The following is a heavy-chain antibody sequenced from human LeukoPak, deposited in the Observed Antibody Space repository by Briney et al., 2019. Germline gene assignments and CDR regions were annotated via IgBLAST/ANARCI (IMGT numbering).Heavy chain of an antibody. J-gene: IGHJ4*02. V-gene: IGHV3-49*03. CDR3: TSGKGLLWFGGLQPRHY. CDR1: GFTFGDYA. Sequence: GGSLRLSCTTSGFTFGDYAMSWFRQAPGKGLEWVGFIRNKAYGGTTEYAASVKGRFTISRDDSKSSAYLQMNSLKTEDTAVYYCTSGKGLLWFGGLQPRHYWGQGTLVTVSS. CDR2: IRNKAYGGTT. D-gene: IGHD3-10*01.